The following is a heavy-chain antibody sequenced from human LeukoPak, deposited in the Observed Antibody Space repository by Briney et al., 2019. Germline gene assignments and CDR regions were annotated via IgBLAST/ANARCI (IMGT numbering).Heavy chain of an antibody. J-gene: IGHJ4*02. D-gene: IGHD3-22*01. V-gene: IGHV3-49*04. CDR1: GFTFGDYA. Sequence: AGGSLRLSCTASGFTFGDYAISWVRQAPGKGLEWVGFIRSKAYGGTTEYAASVKGRFTISRDDSKSIAYLQMNSLKTEDTAVYYCTRGHYYYDSSGYPYWGQGTLVTVSS. CDR2: IRSKAYGGTT. CDR3: TRGHYYYDSSGYPY.